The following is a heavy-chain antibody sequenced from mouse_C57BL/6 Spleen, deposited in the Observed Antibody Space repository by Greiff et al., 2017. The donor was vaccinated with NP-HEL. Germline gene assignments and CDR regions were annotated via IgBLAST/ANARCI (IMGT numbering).Heavy chain of an antibody. CDR1: GYTFTSYW. D-gene: IGHD3-2*02. CDR2: IDPSDSET. CDR3: ARWAGSGSFAY. J-gene: IGHJ3*01. Sequence: QVQLQQPGAELVRPGSSVKLSCKASGYTFTSYWMHWVKQRPIQGLEWIGNIDPSDSETHYNQKFKDKATLTVDKSSSTAYMQLSSLTSEDSAVCDCARWAGSGSFAYWGQGTLVTVAA. V-gene: IGHV1-52*01.